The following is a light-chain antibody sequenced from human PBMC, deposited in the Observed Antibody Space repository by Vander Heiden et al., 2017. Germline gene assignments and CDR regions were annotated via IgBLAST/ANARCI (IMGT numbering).Light chain of an antibody. J-gene: IGKJ1*01. CDR2: GAS. CDR3: QQYNNWPRET. Sequence: ETVMTQSPATLPVSPGEAATLFCRASPSVCSSLAWYQGKPGQAPRLLIYGASTRATGIPARFSGSGSGTEFTLTISSLQSEDFAIYYCQQYNNWPRETFGQGTKVEVK. V-gene: IGKV3-15*01. CDR1: PSVCSS.